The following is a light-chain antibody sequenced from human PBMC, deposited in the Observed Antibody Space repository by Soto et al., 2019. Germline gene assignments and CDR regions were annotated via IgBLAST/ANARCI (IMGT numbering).Light chain of an antibody. V-gene: IGKV3-20*01. CDR2: GVS. J-gene: IGKJ1*01. CDR1: QSVNTKY. CDR3: QQYGSFPWT. Sequence: EIVLTQSPGTLSLSPGERSTLSCRASQSVNTKYLAWYQQKPGQAPRLLIYGVSSRATGIPDRFSGSGSGTDFTLTISRLEPEDFAVYYCQQYGSFPWTFGQGTKVDI.